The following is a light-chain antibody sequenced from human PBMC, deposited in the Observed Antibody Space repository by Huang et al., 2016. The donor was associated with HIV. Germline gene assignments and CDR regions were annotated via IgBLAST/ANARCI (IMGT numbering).Light chain of an antibody. J-gene: IGKJ4*01. CDR2: AAS. CDR1: QGIPNY. CDR3: QQFSSYPLT. Sequence: IQLTQSPSSLSIYVGDKVTITCRASQGIPNYVAWYQQRQGKAPKLLIYAASTLQNGVPSRFSGSGSGADFALSIANVQPEDSATYYCQQFSSYPLTFGGGTKVEIK. V-gene: IGKV1-9*01.